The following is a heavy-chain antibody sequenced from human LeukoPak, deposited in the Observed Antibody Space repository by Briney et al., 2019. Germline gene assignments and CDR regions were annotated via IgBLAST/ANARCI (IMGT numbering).Heavy chain of an antibody. D-gene: IGHD3-22*01. J-gene: IGHJ3*02. CDR2: ISSSGST. CDR3: ARGPYSYDSSGAFDI. V-gene: IGHV4-61*02. CDR1: GGSISSSSYY. Sequence: PSETLSLTCTVSGGSISSSSYYWSWIRQPAGKGLEWIGRISSSGSTNYNPSLKSRVSISVDTSKNQFPLKLSSVTAADTAVYFCARGPYSYDSSGAFDIWGQGTMVTVSS.